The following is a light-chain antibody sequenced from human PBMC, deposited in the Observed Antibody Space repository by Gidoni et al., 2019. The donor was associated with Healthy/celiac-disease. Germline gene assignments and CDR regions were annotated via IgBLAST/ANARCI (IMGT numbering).Light chain of an antibody. Sequence: ELVLTQSPATLSVSPGERATLSCRASQSVSSNLAWYQQKPGQAPRLLIYGASTRATGIPARSSGSGSGTEFTLTISRLQSEDFAVYYCQQYNNWPRGTFGQGTKVEIK. CDR1: QSVSSN. CDR2: GAS. J-gene: IGKJ1*01. CDR3: QQYNNWPRGT. V-gene: IGKV3-15*01.